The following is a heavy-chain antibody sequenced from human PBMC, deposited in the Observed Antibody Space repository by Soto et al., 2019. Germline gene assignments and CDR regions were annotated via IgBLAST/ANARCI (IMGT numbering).Heavy chain of an antibody. CDR3: ASPLGRGDFDY. D-gene: IGHD3-10*01. J-gene: IGHJ4*02. Sequence: SETLSLTCTVSGGSISSGDYYWSWIRQPPGKGLEWIGYIYYSGSTYYNPSLKSLVTISVDTSKNQFSLKVDSVTAADTAVYYCASPLGRGDFDYWGQGTLVTVSS. V-gene: IGHV4-30-4*02. CDR1: GGSISSGDYY. CDR2: IYYSGST.